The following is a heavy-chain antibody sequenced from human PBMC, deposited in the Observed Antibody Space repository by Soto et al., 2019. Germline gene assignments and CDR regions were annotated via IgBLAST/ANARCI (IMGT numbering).Heavy chain of an antibody. D-gene: IGHD6-13*01. Sequence: PSQTLSLTCAISGDSVSSNSAAWNWIRQSPSRGLEWLGRTYYRSKWYNDYAVSVKSRITINPDTSKNQFSLQLNSVTPEDTAVYYCARDLASIAAAANNWFDPWGQGTLVTVSS. CDR1: GDSVSSNSAA. J-gene: IGHJ5*02. CDR2: TYYRSKWYN. V-gene: IGHV6-1*01. CDR3: ARDLASIAAAANNWFDP.